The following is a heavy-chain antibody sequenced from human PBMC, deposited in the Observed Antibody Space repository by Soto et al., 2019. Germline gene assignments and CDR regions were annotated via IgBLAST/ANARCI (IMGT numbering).Heavy chain of an antibody. V-gene: IGHV4-59*01. Sequence: PSETLSLTCTVSGGYISSYYWSWIRQPPGKGLEWIGYIYYSGSTNYNPSLKSRVTISVDTSKNQFSLKLSSVTAADTAVYYCARVYYYGSGRRYYYGMDVWGQGTTVTVSS. J-gene: IGHJ6*02. CDR2: IYYSGST. D-gene: IGHD3-10*01. CDR3: ARVYYYGSGRRYYYGMDV. CDR1: GGYISSYY.